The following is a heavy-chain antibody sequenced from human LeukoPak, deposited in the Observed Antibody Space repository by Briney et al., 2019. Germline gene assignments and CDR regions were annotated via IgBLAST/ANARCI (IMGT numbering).Heavy chain of an antibody. Sequence: PGGSLRLSCAASGFTFSSYGMSWVRQAPGKGLEWVSTISGTGANTYYADSVEGRFTISRDNSKSTLYLQMNSLRVEDAAVYYCAKRRYDTNSLDWFDPWGQGTLVTVSS. D-gene: IGHD3-22*01. CDR1: GFTFSSYG. CDR2: ISGTGANT. V-gene: IGHV3-23*01. CDR3: AKRRYDTNSLDWFDP. J-gene: IGHJ5*02.